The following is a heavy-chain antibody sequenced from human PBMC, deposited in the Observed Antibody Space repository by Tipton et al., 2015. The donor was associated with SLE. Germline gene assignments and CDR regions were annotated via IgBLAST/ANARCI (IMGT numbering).Heavy chain of an antibody. Sequence: SLRLSCAASGFTFSSYSMNWVRQAPGKGLEWVANIKQDGSEKYYVDSVKGRFTISRDNAKNSLYLQMNSLRAEDTAVYYCARELGSSSFDYWGQGTLVTVSS. CDR3: ARELGSSSFDY. CDR2: IKQDGSEK. V-gene: IGHV3-7*01. J-gene: IGHJ4*02. D-gene: IGHD3-10*01. CDR1: GFTFSSYS.